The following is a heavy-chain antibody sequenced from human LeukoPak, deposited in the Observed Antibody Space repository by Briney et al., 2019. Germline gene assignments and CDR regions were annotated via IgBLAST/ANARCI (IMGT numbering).Heavy chain of an antibody. Sequence: SETLSLTCAVSGYSISSGYYWGWIRPPPGKGLEWIGSIYHSGSIYYNPSLKSRVTISVDTSKNQFSLKLSSVTAADTAVYYCARLLTLGRPQDYYYMDVWGKGTTVTVSS. CDR3: ARLLTLGRPQDYYYMDV. D-gene: IGHD1-26*01. CDR2: IYHSGSI. CDR1: GYSISSGYY. J-gene: IGHJ6*03. V-gene: IGHV4-38-2*01.